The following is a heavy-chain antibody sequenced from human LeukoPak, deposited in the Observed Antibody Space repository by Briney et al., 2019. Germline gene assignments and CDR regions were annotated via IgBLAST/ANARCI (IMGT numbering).Heavy chain of an antibody. CDR1: GYIFTNYG. D-gene: IGHD3-3*01. Sequence: ASVKVSCKASGYIFTNYGMSWVRQAPGQGLEWMGWINPNSDVTNYAQKFQGRITMIRDTSITTAYMELSRLTSDDTAVYYCAKTRSTTIFGVLTLDYWGQGTLVTVSS. CDR3: AKTRSTTIFGVLTLDY. J-gene: IGHJ4*02. CDR2: INPNSDVT. V-gene: IGHV1-2*02.